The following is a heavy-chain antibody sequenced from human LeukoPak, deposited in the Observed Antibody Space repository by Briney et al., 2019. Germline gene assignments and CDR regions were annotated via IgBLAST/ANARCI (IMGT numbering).Heavy chain of an antibody. CDR2: IWYDGSNK. D-gene: IGHD4-17*01. CDR1: GLTFSSYG. J-gene: IGHJ4*02. CDR3: AADYGDYVSPSD. V-gene: IGHV3-33*03. Sequence: GGSLRLSCAASGLTFSSYGMHWVRQAPGKGLEWVAVIWYDGSNKYYADSVKGRFTISRDNSKNTLFLQMNSLRLEDTAVYYCAADYGDYVSPSDWGQGTLVTVSS.